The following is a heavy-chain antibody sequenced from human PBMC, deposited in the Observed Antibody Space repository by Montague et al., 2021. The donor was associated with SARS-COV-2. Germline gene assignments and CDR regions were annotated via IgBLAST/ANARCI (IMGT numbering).Heavy chain of an antibody. Sequence: TLSLTCTVSGGSTNSGGYYWSWIRQHPGKGLEWIGYIYYSGSTYYNPSLKSRLTISVDTSKNQFSLKPSSVTAADTAVYYCARVHFVSSGWYPDAFDIWGQGTMVTVSS. J-gene: IGHJ3*02. D-gene: IGHD6-19*01. CDR1: GGSTNSGGYY. V-gene: IGHV4-31*03. CDR2: IYYSGST. CDR3: ARVHFVSSGWYPDAFDI.